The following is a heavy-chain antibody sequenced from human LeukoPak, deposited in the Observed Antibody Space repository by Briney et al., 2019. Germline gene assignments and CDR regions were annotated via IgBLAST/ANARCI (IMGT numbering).Heavy chain of an antibody. CDR3: AIAGAVYYDRSGYPKNERNAFDI. CDR2: INPNSDGA. Sequence: ASVKVSCKASGYTFTGYYIHWVRQAPGQGLEWMGWINPNSDGAKYAQNFQGRVTLTRDTSINTVYLDLSSLTSDDTAVYYCAIAGAVYYDRSGYPKNERNAFDIWGQGTMVTVSS. J-gene: IGHJ3*02. V-gene: IGHV1-2*02. D-gene: IGHD3-22*01. CDR1: GYTFTGYY.